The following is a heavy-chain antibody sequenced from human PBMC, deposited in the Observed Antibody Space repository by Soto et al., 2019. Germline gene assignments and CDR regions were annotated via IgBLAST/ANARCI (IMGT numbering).Heavy chain of an antibody. Sequence: GRPLRLYCAASGFTFNNYALTGVPHAPGKGLEWVSTISGSGGSTYYAASVKGRFTISRDNSKNTLYLQMNSLRAEDTAVYYCAKDQGSSWYEIDYWGQET. D-gene: IGHD6-13*01. V-gene: IGHV3-23*01. CDR1: GFTFNNYA. CDR3: AKDQGSSWYEIDY. J-gene: IGHJ4*02. CDR2: ISGSGGST.